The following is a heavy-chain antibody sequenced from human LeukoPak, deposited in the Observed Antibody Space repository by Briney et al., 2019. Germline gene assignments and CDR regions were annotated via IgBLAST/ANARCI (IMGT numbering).Heavy chain of an antibody. CDR2: VYASGST. D-gene: IGHD3-10*01. CDR3: ARGNYYGSGSFNWFDP. Sequence: PSETLSLTCSVSGGSMSSGNYYWSWIRQPAGKGLEWIGRVYASGSTNYNPSLNSRVTMSVDTSKNQFSLNLRSVTAADTAVYFGARGNYYGSGSFNWFDPWGQGTLVTVSS. CDR1: GGSMSSGNYY. V-gene: IGHV4-61*02. J-gene: IGHJ5*02.